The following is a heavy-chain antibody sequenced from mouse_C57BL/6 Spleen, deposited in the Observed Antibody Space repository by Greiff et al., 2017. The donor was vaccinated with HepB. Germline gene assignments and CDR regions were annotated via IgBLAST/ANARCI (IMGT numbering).Heavy chain of an antibody. CDR1: GYSFTDYN. CDR3: EGVYYYGSSFYFDY. J-gene: IGHJ2*01. V-gene: IGHV1-39*01. Sequence: EVQLQQSGPELVKPGASVKISCKASGYSFTDYNMNWVKQSNGKSLEWIGVINPNYGTTSYNQKFKGKATLTVDQSSSTAYMQLNSLTSEDSAVYYCEGVYYYGSSFYFDYWGQGTTLTVSS. D-gene: IGHD1-1*01. CDR2: INPNYGTT.